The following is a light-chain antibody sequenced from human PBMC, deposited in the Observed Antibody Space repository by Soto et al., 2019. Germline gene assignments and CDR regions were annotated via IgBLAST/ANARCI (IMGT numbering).Light chain of an antibody. CDR3: QVWDSRNVV. CDR2: RDS. V-gene: IGLV3-9*01. J-gene: IGLJ2*01. CDR1: NIGSKN. Sequence: SYELTQPLSVSVALGQTARITSGGNNIGSKNVHWYQQKPGPAPVLVIYRDSNRPSGIPERFSGSNSGNTATLTISRAQAGDEADYYCQVWDSRNVVFGGGTKLTV.